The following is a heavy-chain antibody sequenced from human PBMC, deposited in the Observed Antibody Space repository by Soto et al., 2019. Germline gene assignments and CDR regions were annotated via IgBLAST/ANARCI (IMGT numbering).Heavy chain of an antibody. Sequence: GGSLRLSCAASGFNFGFFGMHWARQAPGKGLGWVAFISGDGINTQYADSVRGRFTLSRDYSRKTMYLQMDSLRDEDTALYYCARGNLSFDFDSWGPGTLVTVSS. J-gene: IGHJ4*02. D-gene: IGHD1-26*01. CDR1: GFNFGFFG. CDR2: ISGDGINT. CDR3: ARGNLSFDFDS. V-gene: IGHV3-30*03.